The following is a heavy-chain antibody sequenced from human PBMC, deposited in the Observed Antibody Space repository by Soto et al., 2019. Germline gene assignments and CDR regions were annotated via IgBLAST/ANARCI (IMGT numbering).Heavy chain of an antibody. J-gene: IGHJ4*02. Sequence: PGESLKISCKGSGYSFTSYWITWVRQMPGKGLEWMGRIDPSNSYTNYSPSFQGHVTISRDTSISTAYLQWNSLKASDTATYYCVRRYRSSSLPDYWGQGTLVTVSS. V-gene: IGHV5-10-1*01. D-gene: IGHD6-6*01. CDR1: GYSFTSYW. CDR3: VRRYRSSSLPDY. CDR2: IDPSNSYT.